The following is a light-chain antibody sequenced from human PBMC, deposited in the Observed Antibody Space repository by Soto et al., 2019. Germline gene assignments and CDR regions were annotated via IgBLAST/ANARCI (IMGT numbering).Light chain of an antibody. Sequence: EIAMTQSPATLSVSPGERATLSCRASQSVSTNLAWYQQKPGQAPRLLIYGASTRATGVPARFSGSGSGTEFTLTISSQQSEDFAVYYCQQYNNWPPFTFGPGTTVDIK. CDR1: QSVSTN. CDR2: GAS. J-gene: IGKJ3*01. CDR3: QQYNNWPPFT. V-gene: IGKV3-15*01.